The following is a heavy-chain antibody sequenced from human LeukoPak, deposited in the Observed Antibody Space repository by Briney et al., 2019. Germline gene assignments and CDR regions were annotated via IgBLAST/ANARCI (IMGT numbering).Heavy chain of an antibody. J-gene: IGHJ6*03. V-gene: IGHV3-30*02. D-gene: IGHD6-19*01. CDR1: GFTFSSYG. Sequence: PGGSLRLSCAASGFTFSSYGMHWARQAPGKGLEWVAFIRYDGSNKYYADSVKGRFTISRDDSKSIAYLQMNSLKTEDTAVYYCTRDGRSSGWYDYYYYYMDVWGKGTTVTISS. CDR3: TRDGRSSGWYDYYYYYMDV. CDR2: IRYDGSNK.